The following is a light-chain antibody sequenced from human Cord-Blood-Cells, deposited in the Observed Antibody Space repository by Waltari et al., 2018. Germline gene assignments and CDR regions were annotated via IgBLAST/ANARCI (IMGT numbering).Light chain of an antibody. J-gene: IGKJ3*01. V-gene: IGKV3-20*01. CDR2: GAS. CDR3: QQYGSTLFT. CDR1: QSVISSY. Sequence: EIVLTQSPGTLSLSPGERATLSCRASQSVISSYLAWYQQKPGPAPRLLLYGASSRATGIPDRLSGSGSGTDFTLTISRLEPEDFAVYYCQQYGSTLFTFGPGTKVDIK.